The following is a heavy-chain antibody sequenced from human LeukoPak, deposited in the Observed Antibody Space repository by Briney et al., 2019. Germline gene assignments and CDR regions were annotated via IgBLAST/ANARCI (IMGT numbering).Heavy chain of an antibody. Sequence: GGSLILSCSASGFTFSSCAMHWVRQAPGKGLEYVSAISSNGGSTYYADSVKGRFTISRDNSKNTLYLQMSSLRAEDTAVYYCVKGVGGSGSYYNFDYWGQGTLVTVSS. CDR1: GFTFSSCA. CDR2: ISSNGGST. J-gene: IGHJ4*02. CDR3: VKGVGGSGSYYNFDY. V-gene: IGHV3-64D*06. D-gene: IGHD3-10*01.